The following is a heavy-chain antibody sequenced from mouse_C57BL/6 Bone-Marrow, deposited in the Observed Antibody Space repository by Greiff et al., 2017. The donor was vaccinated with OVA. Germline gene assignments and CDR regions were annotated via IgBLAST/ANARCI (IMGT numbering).Heavy chain of an antibody. J-gene: IGHJ2*01. CDR3: ARHEVSYYYCRNYFDY. CDR2: FYPGSGSI. CDR1: GYTFTEYT. D-gene: IGHD1-1*01. Sequence: VQLQESGAELVKPGASVKLSCKASGYTFTEYTIHWVKQRSGQGLEWIGWFYPGSGSIKYNEKFKDKATLTADKSSSTVYMELSRLTSEDSAVYFCARHEVSYYYCRNYFDYWGQGTTLTVSS. V-gene: IGHV1-62-2*01.